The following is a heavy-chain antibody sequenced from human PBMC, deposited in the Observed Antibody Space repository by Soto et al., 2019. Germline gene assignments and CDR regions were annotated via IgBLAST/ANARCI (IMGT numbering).Heavy chain of an antibody. CDR3: ARGRFRRTWFDP. CDR1: GYTFTNYD. D-gene: IGHD3-16*01. Sequence: QVQLVQSGAEVKKPGASVKVSCKASGYTFTNYDIHWVRQATGQGLEWMGWMNPDSGNSGQSKQFQGRVTMTRDTPIRTAYMAMTGLRTADTAVYYCARGRFRRTWFDPWGQGTLVTVSS. V-gene: IGHV1-8*01. CDR2: MNPDSGNS. J-gene: IGHJ5*02.